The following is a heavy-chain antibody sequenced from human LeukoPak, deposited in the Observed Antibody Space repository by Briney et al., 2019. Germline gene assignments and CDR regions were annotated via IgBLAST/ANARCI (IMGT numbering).Heavy chain of an antibody. D-gene: IGHD3-3*01. CDR3: TTMRFLEWLSTYYYYYYMDV. CDR2: IKSKTDGGTT. CDR1: GFTFSSSG. V-gene: IGHV3-15*01. Sequence: GGSLRLSCAASGFTFSSSGMSWVRQAPGKGLEWVGRIKSKTDGGTTDYAAPVKGRFTISRDDSKNTLYLQMNSLKTEDTAVYYCTTMRFLEWLSTYYYYYYMDVWGKGTTVTVSS. J-gene: IGHJ6*03.